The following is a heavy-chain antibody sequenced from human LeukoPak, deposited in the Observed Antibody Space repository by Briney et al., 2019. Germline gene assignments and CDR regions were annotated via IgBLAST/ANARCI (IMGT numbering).Heavy chain of an antibody. CDR3: VKDSSSWYGSHNDY. Sequence: GGSLRLSCSASGFTFSNYAMHWVRQAPGKGLEFVSTISNYGGSTYYADSVKGRFTISRDNSKNTLYLQMSSLRAEDTAVYYCVKDSSSWYGSHNDYWGQGTLVTVSS. J-gene: IGHJ4*02. CDR1: GFTFSNYA. CDR2: ISNYGGST. V-gene: IGHV3-64D*06. D-gene: IGHD6-13*01.